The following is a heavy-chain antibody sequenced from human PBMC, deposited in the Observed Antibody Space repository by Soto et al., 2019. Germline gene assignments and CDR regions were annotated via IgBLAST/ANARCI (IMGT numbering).Heavy chain of an antibody. D-gene: IGHD5-18*01. Sequence: SETLSLTCTVSGGSISSYYWGWIRQSPGKGLEWIGYIYYSGSTHYNPSLQNRVTISIDTSKNQVSLKVNSVTAADTAVYYCARDHPHSYGVYYFDYWGQGTPVTVSS. J-gene: IGHJ4*02. CDR1: GGSISSYY. CDR2: IYYSGST. CDR3: ARDHPHSYGVYYFDY. V-gene: IGHV4-59*01.